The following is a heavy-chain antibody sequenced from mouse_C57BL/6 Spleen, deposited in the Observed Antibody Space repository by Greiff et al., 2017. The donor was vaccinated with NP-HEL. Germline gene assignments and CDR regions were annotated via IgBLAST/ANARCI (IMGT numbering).Heavy chain of an antibody. CDR1: GFTFSSYA. Sequence: EVKVVESGGGLVKPGGSLKLSCAASGFTFSSYAMSWVRQTPEKRLEWVATISDGGSYTYYPDNVKGRFTISRDNAKNNLYLQMSHLKSEDTAMYYCARDRDYYGPWFAYWGQGTLVTVSA. CDR2: ISDGGSYT. D-gene: IGHD1-1*01. V-gene: IGHV5-4*01. J-gene: IGHJ3*01. CDR3: ARDRDYYGPWFAY.